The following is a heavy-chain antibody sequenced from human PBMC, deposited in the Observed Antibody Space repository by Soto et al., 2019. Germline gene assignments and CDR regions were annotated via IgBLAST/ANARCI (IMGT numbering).Heavy chain of an antibody. J-gene: IGHJ6*02. CDR2: INSDGSST. CDR3: ARDRSYSLDV. Sequence: GGSLRLSCAVSGSTFSNDWMHWVRQAPGKGLVWVSHINSDGSSTNYADFVKGRFTTARDNAKNTVYLQMNSLRAEDTAVYYCARDRSYSLDVWGQGTTVTVSS. V-gene: IGHV3-74*01. CDR1: GSTFSNDW.